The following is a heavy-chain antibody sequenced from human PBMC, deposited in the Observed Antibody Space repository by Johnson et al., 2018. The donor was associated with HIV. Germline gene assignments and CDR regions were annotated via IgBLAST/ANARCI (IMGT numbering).Heavy chain of an antibody. D-gene: IGHD2-2*01. V-gene: IGHV3-30*04. CDR1: GFTFSSYA. Sequence: QVQLVESGGGVVQPGRSLRLSCAASGFTFSSYAMHWVRQAPGTGLEWVAVISYDGSNNYYADSVKCRFTLSRDNSKNPLYLQMHSLRAEDTAIYYCAKDPLVVPAATLDAFDIWGQGTMVTVSS. CDR2: ISYDGSNN. J-gene: IGHJ3*02. CDR3: AKDPLVVPAATLDAFDI.